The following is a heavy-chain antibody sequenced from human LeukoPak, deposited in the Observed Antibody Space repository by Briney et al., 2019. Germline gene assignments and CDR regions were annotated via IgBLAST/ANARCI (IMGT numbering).Heavy chain of an antibody. Sequence: GGSLKLSGTPSKLTFINNGRRWVRQAPGKGLGWVAVVSSDGGTKYYADSVKGRFTISRDNSRNTMYLQVNSLRAEDTAVYYCAKEYDSGGYGANFDYWGQGTLVTVSS. V-gene: IGHV3-30*18. CDR3: AKEYDSGGYGANFDY. J-gene: IGHJ4*02. CDR2: VSSDGGTK. D-gene: IGHD3-10*01. CDR1: KLTFINNG.